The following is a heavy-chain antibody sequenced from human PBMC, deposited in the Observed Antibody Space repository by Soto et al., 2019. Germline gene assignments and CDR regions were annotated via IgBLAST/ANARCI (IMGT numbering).Heavy chain of an antibody. V-gene: IGHV3-23*01. D-gene: IGHD6-13*01. CDR1: GFTFDNYV. Sequence: GSLRLSCAASGFTFDNYVMSWVRQAPGKGLEWVSSLSGGGSHTYYADSVKGRFTISRDNSKNTLHLQMNGLRAEDTAIYYCAKIIQQSSTYYFDYWGQGTLVTVSS. CDR3: AKIIQQSSTYYFDY. J-gene: IGHJ4*02. CDR2: LSGGGSHT.